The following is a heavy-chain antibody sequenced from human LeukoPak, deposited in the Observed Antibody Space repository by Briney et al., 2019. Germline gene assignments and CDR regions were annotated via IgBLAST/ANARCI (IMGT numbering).Heavy chain of an antibody. Sequence: GGSLRLSCAASGFTFSSYAMSWVRQAPGKGLEWVSAISDSGGSTYYADSVKGRFTISRDNSKNTLYLQMNSLRAEDTAVYYCAKLTLLGYCSGGSCYDQRVFDYWGQGTLVTVSS. J-gene: IGHJ4*02. V-gene: IGHV3-23*01. D-gene: IGHD2-15*01. CDR2: ISDSGGST. CDR1: GFTFSSYA. CDR3: AKLTLLGYCSGGSCYDQRVFDY.